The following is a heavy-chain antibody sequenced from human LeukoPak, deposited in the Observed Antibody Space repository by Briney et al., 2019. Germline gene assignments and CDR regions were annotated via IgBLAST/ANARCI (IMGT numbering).Heavy chain of an antibody. J-gene: IGHJ4*02. V-gene: IGHV3-23*01. CDR1: GFTFSSYA. Sequence: GGSLRLSCAASGFTFSSYAMSWVRQAPGKGLEWVSAISGSGGSTYYADSVKGRFTISRDNSKNTLYLQMNSLRAENTAVYYCAKVGDYGRKYYFDYWGQGTLVTVPS. CDR2: ISGSGGST. D-gene: IGHD4-17*01. CDR3: AKVGDYGRKYYFDY.